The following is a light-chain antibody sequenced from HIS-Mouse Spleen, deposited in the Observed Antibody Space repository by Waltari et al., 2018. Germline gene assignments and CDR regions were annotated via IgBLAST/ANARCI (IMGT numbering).Light chain of an antibody. V-gene: IGLV2-14*03. CDR3: SSYTSSSTLWV. CDR2: DVS. CDR1: SSDVGGYNY. Sequence: QSALTQPASVSGSPGQSITISCTGTSSDVGGYNYVSWYQQHPGKAPKLMIYDVSNRPPGVSNRLSGSKSGNTASLTISGLQAEDEADYYCSSYTSSSTLWVFGGGTKLTVL. J-gene: IGLJ3*02.